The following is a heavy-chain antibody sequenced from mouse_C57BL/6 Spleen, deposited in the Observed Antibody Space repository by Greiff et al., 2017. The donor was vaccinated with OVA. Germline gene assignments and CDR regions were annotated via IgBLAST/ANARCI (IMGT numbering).Heavy chain of an antibody. CDR3: ARSRADYEYYAMDY. CDR1: GFSLTSYG. CDR2: IWSGGST. V-gene: IGHV2-2*01. Sequence: VQLQQSGPGLVQPSQSLSITCTVSGFSLTSYGVHWVRQSPGKGLEWLGVIWSGGSTDYNAAFISRLSISKDNSKGQVFFKMNSLQADDTAIYYCARSRADYEYYAMDYWGQGTSVTVSS. J-gene: IGHJ4*01. D-gene: IGHD2-4*01.